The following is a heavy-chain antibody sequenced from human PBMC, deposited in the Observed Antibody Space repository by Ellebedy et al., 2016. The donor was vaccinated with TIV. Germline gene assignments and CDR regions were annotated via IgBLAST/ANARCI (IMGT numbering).Heavy chain of an antibody. CDR1: GFSFNTFF. V-gene: IGHV3-23*01. J-gene: IGHJ4*02. CDR2: ISAGSDTT. CDR3: RQEHYADY. Sequence: LSLTXXASGFSFNTFFMSWVRHSPWRGLEWVSTISAGSDTTRFADSVKGRFTISRDNSKNTVYLRMNDLRAKDTAVYYCRQEHYADYWGQGTLVTVSS.